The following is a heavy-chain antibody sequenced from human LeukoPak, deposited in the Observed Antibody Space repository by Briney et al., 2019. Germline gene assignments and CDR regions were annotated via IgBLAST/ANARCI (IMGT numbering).Heavy chain of an antibody. CDR1: GFTFSSYS. CDR3: ARVVLGSSGYFIDY. D-gene: IGHD3-22*01. CDR2: ISSSSSTI. V-gene: IGHV3-48*02. Sequence: GGSLRLSCAASGFTFSSYSMNWVRQAPGKGLGWVSYISSSSSTIYYADSVKGRFTISRDNAKNSLYLQMNSLRDEDTAVYYCARVVLGSSGYFIDYWGQGTLVTVSS. J-gene: IGHJ4*02.